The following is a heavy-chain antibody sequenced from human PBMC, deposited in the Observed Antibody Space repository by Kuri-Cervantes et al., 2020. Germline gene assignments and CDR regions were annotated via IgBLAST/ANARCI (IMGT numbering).Heavy chain of an antibody. Sequence: GSLRLSCAVSGYSISSGYYWGWIRQPPGKGLEWIGSIYHSGSTYYNPSLKSRVTITVDTSKNQFSLKLSSVTAADTAVYYCARARGGDKTKRYFDLWGRGTLVTVSS. V-gene: IGHV4-38-2*01. J-gene: IGHJ2*01. CDR3: ARARGGDKTKRYFDL. CDR2: IYHSGST. D-gene: IGHD2-21*02. CDR1: GYSISSGYY.